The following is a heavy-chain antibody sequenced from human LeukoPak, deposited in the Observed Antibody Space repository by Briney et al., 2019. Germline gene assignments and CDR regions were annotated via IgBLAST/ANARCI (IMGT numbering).Heavy chain of an antibody. V-gene: IGHV5-51*01. Sequence: GESLKISCKGSGYSFTSYWIGWVRQMPGKGLEWRGIIYPGDSDTRYSPSFQGQVTISADKSISTAYLQWSSLKASDTAMYYCARFGAMVRGVISEFDYWGQGTLVTVSS. CDR3: ARFGAMVRGVISEFDY. D-gene: IGHD3-10*01. CDR1: GYSFTSYW. CDR2: IYPGDSDT. J-gene: IGHJ4*02.